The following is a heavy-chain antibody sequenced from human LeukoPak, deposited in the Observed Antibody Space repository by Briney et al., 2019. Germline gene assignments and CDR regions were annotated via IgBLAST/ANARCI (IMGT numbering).Heavy chain of an antibody. V-gene: IGHV3-21*01. Sequence: KPGGSLRLSCAASGFTFSSYSMHWVRQAPGKGLEWVSSISSSSSYIYYADSVKGRFTISRDNAKNSLYLQMNSLRAEDTAVYYCARALGTMIVVVTFDSWGQGTLVTVSS. J-gene: IGHJ4*02. CDR2: ISSSSSYI. D-gene: IGHD3-22*01. CDR3: ARALGTMIVVVTFDS. CDR1: GFTFSSYS.